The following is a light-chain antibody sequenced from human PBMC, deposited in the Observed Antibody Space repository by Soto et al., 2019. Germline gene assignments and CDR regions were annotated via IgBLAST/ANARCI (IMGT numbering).Light chain of an antibody. CDR2: DAY. V-gene: IGKV1-5*01. Sequence: IPMTQSPSTLSASLGDRVTITCRASETINNWLAWYQQKPGIAPKLLIYDAYILESGVPSRFSGSGSGTEFTLTISSLQPDDLATYYCQQYTSYSWTFGQGTKVDI. CDR1: ETINNW. J-gene: IGKJ1*01. CDR3: QQYTSYSWT.